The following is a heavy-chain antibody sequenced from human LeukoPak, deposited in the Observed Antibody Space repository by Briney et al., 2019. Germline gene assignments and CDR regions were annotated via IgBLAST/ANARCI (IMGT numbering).Heavy chain of an antibody. CDR2: ISSSSSTI. V-gene: IGHV3-48*01. D-gene: IGHD2-8*01. Sequence: GGSLRLSCAASGFPFSSYSMNWVRQAPGKGLEWVSYISSSSSTIYYADSVKGRFTISRDNAKNSLYLQMNSLRAEDTAVYYCARDLGMVDSGTENWFDPWGQGTLVTVSS. CDR1: GFPFSSYS. J-gene: IGHJ5*02. CDR3: ARDLGMVDSGTENWFDP.